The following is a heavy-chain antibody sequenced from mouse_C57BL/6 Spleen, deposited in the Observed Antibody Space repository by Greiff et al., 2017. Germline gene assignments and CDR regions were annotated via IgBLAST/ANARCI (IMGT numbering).Heavy chain of an antibody. Sequence: QVQLQQPGAELVRPGSSVKLSCKASGYTFTSYWMHWVKQRPIQGLEWIGNIDPSDSETHYNQKFKDKATLTVDKSSSTAYMQLSSLTSEDSAVYYCARDSNYGVLYYYAMDYWGQGTSVTVSS. V-gene: IGHV1-52*01. J-gene: IGHJ4*01. D-gene: IGHD2-5*01. CDR2: IDPSDSET. CDR1: GYTFTSYW. CDR3: ARDSNYGVLYYYAMDY.